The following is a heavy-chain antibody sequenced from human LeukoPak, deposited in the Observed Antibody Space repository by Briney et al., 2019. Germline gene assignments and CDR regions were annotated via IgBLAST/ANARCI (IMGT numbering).Heavy chain of an antibody. J-gene: IGHJ4*02. V-gene: IGHV3-7*03. CDR2: INQDGRQR. Sequence: GGSLRLSCSDSGFIFSSHWMSWVRQAPGKGLEWVANINQDGRQRYYVDSVKGRFTISRDNSKNSLYLQMNSLRAEDTAVYYCTKEILQGATTTNPDYWGQGTLVTVSS. CDR3: TKEILQGATTTNPDY. D-gene: IGHD5-12*01. CDR1: GFIFSSHW.